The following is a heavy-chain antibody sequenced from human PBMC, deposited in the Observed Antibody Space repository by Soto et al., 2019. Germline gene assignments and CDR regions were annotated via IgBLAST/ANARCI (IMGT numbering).Heavy chain of an antibody. D-gene: IGHD3-22*01. V-gene: IGHV3-33*01. CDR1: GFTFSSYG. CDR3: ARGYYYDSSGYPLYEYGMDV. J-gene: IGHJ6*02. Sequence: QVQLVESGGGVVQPGRSLRLSCAASGFTFSSYGIHWVRQAPGKGLEWVAVIWYDGSNKYYGDSVKGRFTISRDNSKNTLYLQMNSLRAEDTAVYYCARGYYYDSSGYPLYEYGMDVWGQGTTVTVSS. CDR2: IWYDGSNK.